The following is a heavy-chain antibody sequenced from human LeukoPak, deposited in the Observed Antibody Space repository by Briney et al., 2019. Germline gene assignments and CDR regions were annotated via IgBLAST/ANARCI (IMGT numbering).Heavy chain of an antibody. J-gene: IGHJ5*02. CDR2: IYYSGST. V-gene: IGHV4-59*01. CDR3: ARGTMSWFDP. D-gene: IGHD3-10*02. Sequence: SETLSLTCTVSGGSIGSYYWSWIRQLPGKGLEWIGYIYYSGSTNYNPSLKSRVTILVDTSKNQFSLKLSSVTAADTAVYYCARGTMSWFDPWGQGTLVTVSS. CDR1: GGSIGSYY.